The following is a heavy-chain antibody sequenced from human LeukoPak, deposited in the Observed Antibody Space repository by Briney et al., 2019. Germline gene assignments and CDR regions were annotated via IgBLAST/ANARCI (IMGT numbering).Heavy chain of an antibody. V-gene: IGHV1-18*01. CDR3: ARTPHDYDSSGYHNGGFDY. J-gene: IGHJ4*02. D-gene: IGHD3-22*01. CDR2: ISAYNGNT. CDR1: GYTFTSYG. Sequence: ASVKVSCKASGYTFTSYGISWVRQAPGQGLEWMGWISAYNGNTSYAQKLQGRVTMTTDTSTSTAYMELRSLRSDDTAVYYCARTPHDYDSSGYHNGGFDYWGQGTLVTVSS.